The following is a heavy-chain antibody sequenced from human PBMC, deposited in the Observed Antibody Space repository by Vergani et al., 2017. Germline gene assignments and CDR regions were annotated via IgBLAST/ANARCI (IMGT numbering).Heavy chain of an antibody. CDR2: ISSSSSYI. CDR1: GFTFSSYS. D-gene: IGHD2-15*01. J-gene: IGHJ4*02. CDR3: ARGGLGYCSGGSCYSDDY. V-gene: IGHV3-21*01. Sequence: EVQLVESGGGLVKPGGSLRLSCAASGFTFSSYSMNWVRQAPGKGLEWVSSISSSSSYIYYADSVKGRFTISRDNAKNSLYRQMNSLRAEDTAVYYCARGGLGYCSGGSCYSDDYWGQGTLVTVSS.